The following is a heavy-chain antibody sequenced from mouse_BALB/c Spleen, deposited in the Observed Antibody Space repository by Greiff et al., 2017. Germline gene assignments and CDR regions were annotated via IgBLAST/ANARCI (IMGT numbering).Heavy chain of an antibody. CDR1: GFAFSSYD. J-gene: IGHJ3*01. D-gene: IGHD4-1*01. CDR2: ISSGGGST. V-gene: IGHV5-12-1*01. CDR3: ARHWLANWDGAFAY. Sequence: EVKLQESGGGLVKPGGSLKLSCAASGFAFSSYDMSWVRQTPEKRLEWVAYISSGGGSTYYPDTVKGRFTISRDNAKNTLYLQMSSLKSEDTAMYYCARHWLANWDGAFAYWGQGTLVTVSA.